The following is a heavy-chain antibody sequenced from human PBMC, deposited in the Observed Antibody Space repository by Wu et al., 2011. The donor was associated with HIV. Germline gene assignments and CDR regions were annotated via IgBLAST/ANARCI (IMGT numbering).Heavy chain of an antibody. CDR3: ARRNDAFGEAFDI. D-gene: IGHD1-1*01. CDR1: GGTFSSYA. Sequence: QVQLVQSGAEVKKPGSSVKVSCKASGGTFSSYAISWVRQAPGQGLEWMGWINPNSGGTNYAQKFQGRVTMTRDTSISTAYMELSRLRSDDTAVYYCARRNDAFGEAFDIWGQGTMVTVSS. CDR2: INPNSGGT. J-gene: IGHJ3*02. V-gene: IGHV1-2*02.